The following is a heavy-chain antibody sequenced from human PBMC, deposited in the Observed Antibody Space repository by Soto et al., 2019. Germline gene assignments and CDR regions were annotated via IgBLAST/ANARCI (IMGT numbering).Heavy chain of an antibody. CDR2: IYYSGST. CDR1: GGSVSSGSYY. Sequence: SETLSLTCTVSGGSVSSGSYYWSWIRQPPGKGLEWIGYIYYSGSTNYNPSLKSRVTISVDTSKNQFSLKLSSVTAADTAVYYCARVVVVVAELDYWGQGTLVTVSS. V-gene: IGHV4-61*01. J-gene: IGHJ4*02. CDR3: ARVVVVVAELDY. D-gene: IGHD2-15*01.